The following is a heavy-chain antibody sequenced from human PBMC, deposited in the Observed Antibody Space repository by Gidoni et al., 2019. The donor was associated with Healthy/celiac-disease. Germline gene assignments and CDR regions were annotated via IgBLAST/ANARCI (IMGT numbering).Heavy chain of an antibody. CDR3: ARDPPPSHGFIAAAGTPFDY. CDR1: GGTFSIYA. CDR2: IIPIFGTA. J-gene: IGHJ4*02. Sequence: QVQLVQSGAEVKKPGSSVKVSCKASGGTFSIYAISWVRQAPGQGLEWMGGIIPIFGTANYAQKFQGRVTITADESTSTAYMELSSLRSEDTAVYYCARDPPPSHGFIAAAGTPFDYWGQGTLVTVSS. D-gene: IGHD6-13*01. V-gene: IGHV1-69*01.